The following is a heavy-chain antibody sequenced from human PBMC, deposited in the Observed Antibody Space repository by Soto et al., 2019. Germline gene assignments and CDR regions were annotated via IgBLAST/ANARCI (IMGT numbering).Heavy chain of an antibody. CDR2: ISGSGGRS. D-gene: IGHD3-16*01. CDR3: AKAYFVWSSEQPYYFDY. V-gene: IGHV3-23*01. Sequence: EVQLLGSGGGLVQPGGSLRLSCAASGFTFSNYAMTWVRQGPGKGLEWVSGISGSGGRSYYADSVKGRFTISRDNSKSTLYSQMNSLKAEDTAVYYCAKAYFVWSSEQPYYFDYWGQGTLVTVSS. J-gene: IGHJ4*02. CDR1: GFTFSNYA.